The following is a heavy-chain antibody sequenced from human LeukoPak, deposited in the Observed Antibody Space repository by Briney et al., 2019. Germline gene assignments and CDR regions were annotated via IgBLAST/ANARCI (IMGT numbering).Heavy chain of an antibody. Sequence: SVKVSCKASGGTFSSYAISWVRQAPGQELEWMGGIIPIFGTANYAQKFQGRVTITADESTSTAYMELSSLRSEDTAVYYCARPAHTEYCGGDCYHRPFDYWGQGTLVTVSS. CDR2: IIPIFGTA. CDR1: GGTFSSYA. D-gene: IGHD2-21*02. J-gene: IGHJ4*02. CDR3: ARPAHTEYCGGDCYHRPFDY. V-gene: IGHV1-69*13.